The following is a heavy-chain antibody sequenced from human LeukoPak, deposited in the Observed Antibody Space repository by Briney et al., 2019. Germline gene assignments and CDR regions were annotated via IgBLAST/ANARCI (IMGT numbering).Heavy chain of an antibody. Sequence: GGSLRLSCAAPGITFSNYNMNWVRQAPGKGLEWISSITSSSSYTFYADSVKGRFTISRDNAKNSLYLQMNSLRAEDTAVYYCAKTDAYNSFDYWGQGTLVTVSS. V-gene: IGHV3-21*01. CDR1: GITFSNYN. CDR3: AKTDAYNSFDY. J-gene: IGHJ4*02. CDR2: ITSSSSYT. D-gene: IGHD5-24*01.